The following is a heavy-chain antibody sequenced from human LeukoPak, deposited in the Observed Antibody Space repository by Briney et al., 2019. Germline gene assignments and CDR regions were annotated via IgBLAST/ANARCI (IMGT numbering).Heavy chain of an antibody. V-gene: IGHV7-4-1*02. CDR3: ARFLLGARKVLSWFDP. CDR2: INTNTGNP. J-gene: IGHJ5*02. D-gene: IGHD1-26*01. CDR1: GYTFTSYG. Sequence: ASVKVSCKASGYTFTSYGISWVRQAPGQGLEWMGWINTNTGNPTYAQGFTGRFVFSLDTSVSTAYLQISSLKAEDTAVYYCARFLLGARKVLSWFDPWGQGTLVTVSS.